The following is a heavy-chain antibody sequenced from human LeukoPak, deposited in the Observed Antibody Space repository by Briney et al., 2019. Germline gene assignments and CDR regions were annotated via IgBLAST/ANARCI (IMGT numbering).Heavy chain of an antibody. CDR3: ARGFPSPNKRPC. Sequence: PGGSLRLSCAASGFTFSSYAMHWVRQAPGKGLEYVSAISSNGGSTYYANSVKGRFTISRDNSKNTLYLQVGSLRAEDMAVYYCARGFPSPNKRPCWGQGTLVTVSP. V-gene: IGHV3-64*01. CDR2: ISSNGGST. D-gene: IGHD1/OR15-1a*01. J-gene: IGHJ4*02. CDR1: GFTFSSYA.